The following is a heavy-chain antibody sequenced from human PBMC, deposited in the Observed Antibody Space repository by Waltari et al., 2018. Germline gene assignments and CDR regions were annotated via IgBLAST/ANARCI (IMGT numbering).Heavy chain of an antibody. D-gene: IGHD2-8*01. CDR1: GFTFSSYG. CDR2: ICDDASNN. V-gene: IGHV3-33*01. CDR3: ARDSNGYFDY. J-gene: IGHJ4*02. Sequence: QVQLVESGGGVVQPGRSLRLSCAASGFTFSSYGMHWVRQAPGKGLEWVAVICDDASNNYYADSVKGRFTISRDNSKNTLYLQMNSLRAEDTAVYYCARDSNGYFDYWGQGTLVTVSS.